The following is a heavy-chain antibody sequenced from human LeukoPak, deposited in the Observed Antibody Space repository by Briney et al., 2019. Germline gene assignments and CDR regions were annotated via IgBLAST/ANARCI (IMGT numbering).Heavy chain of an antibody. Sequence: ASVKVSCKASGYTFTSYYMHWVRQAPGQGLEWMGIINPSGGSTSYARKFQGRVTMTRDTSTSTVYMELSSLRSEDTAVYYCARVGDSLAVAGMGLTSGRGLHVWSQEPTVTVSS. CDR1: GYTFTSYY. CDR2: INPSGGST. CDR3: ARVGDSLAVAGMGLTSGRGLHV. J-gene: IGHJ6*02. V-gene: IGHV1-46*01. D-gene: IGHD6-19*01.